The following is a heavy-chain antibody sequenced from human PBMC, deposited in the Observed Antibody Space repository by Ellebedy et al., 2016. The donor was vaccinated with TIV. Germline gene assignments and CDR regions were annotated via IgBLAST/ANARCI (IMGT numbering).Heavy chain of an antibody. V-gene: IGHV3-74*01. J-gene: IGHJ4*02. CDR2: INSDGSST. Sequence: GESLKISCAASGFTFSSHWMHWVRQAPGEGLVWVARINSDGSSTSYADSVKGRFTISRDNAKNSLYLQMNSLRAEDTAVYYCARDQAYCGGDCPRGFDYWGQGTLVTVSS. CDR1: GFTFSSHW. D-gene: IGHD2-21*02. CDR3: ARDQAYCGGDCPRGFDY.